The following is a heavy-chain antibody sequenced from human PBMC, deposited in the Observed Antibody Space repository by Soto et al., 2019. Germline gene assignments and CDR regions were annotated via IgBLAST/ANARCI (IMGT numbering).Heavy chain of an antibody. D-gene: IGHD3-10*01. CDR3: ARLVYDTRLNYMYFDF. CDR2: IFHDGTA. V-gene: IGHV4-4*02. J-gene: IGHJ4*02. Sequence: PSETLSPTCAVSGVSISSGNWWTWVRQTPQRGLEYIGEIFHDGTANYYPSFERRVAISVDTSKNQCSLKLTSVTAADTAIYFCARLVYDTRLNYMYFDFWGQGALVTVSS. CDR1: GVSISSGNW.